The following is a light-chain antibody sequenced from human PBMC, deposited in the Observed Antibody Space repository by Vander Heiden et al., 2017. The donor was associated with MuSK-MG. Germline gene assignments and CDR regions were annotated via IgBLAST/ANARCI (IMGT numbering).Light chain of an antibody. V-gene: IGKV3-20*01. CDR2: GAS. CDR1: QIVSSGY. CDR3: QQDGSSPLT. J-gene: IGKJ4*01. Sequence: EIVLTQSPGTLALSPGERATLSCRASQIVSSGYLAWYQQKPGQAPRLLIYGASSSETGIPDRFSGSGSGTDFTLTISRLEPEDFAVYYCQQDGSSPLTFGGGTKVDIK.